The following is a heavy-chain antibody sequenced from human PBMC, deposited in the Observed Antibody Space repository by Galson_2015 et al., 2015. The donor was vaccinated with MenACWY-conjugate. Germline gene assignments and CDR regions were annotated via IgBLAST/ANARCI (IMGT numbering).Heavy chain of an antibody. Sequence: SLRLSCAASGFTFSSYAMHWVRQAPGKGLEYVSAISSNGGSTYNADSVKGRFTISRDNSKNTLYLQMSSLRAEDTAVYYCVKGRAGTTVYWNFDYWGQGTLVTVSS. CDR2: ISSNGGST. CDR3: VKGRAGTTVYWNFDY. D-gene: IGHD1-7*01. CDR1: GFTFSSYA. V-gene: IGHV3-64D*06. J-gene: IGHJ4*02.